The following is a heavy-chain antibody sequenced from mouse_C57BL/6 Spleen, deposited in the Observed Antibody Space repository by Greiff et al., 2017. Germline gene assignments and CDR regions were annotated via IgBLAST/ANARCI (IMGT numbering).Heavy chain of an antibody. D-gene: IGHD1-1*01. Sequence: EVKLVESGGGLVKPGGSLKLSCAASGFTFSSYAMSWVRQTPEKRLEWVATISDGGSYTYYPDNVKGRFTISRDYAKNNLYLQMSHLKSEATALYYCARDEGIVANFDYWGQGTALTVSS. CDR3: ARDEGIVANFDY. J-gene: IGHJ2*01. CDR2: ISDGGSYT. V-gene: IGHV5-4*01. CDR1: GFTFSSYA.